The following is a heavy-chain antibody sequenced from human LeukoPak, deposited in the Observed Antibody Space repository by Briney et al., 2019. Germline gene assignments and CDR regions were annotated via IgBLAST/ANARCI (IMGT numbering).Heavy chain of an antibody. D-gene: IGHD3-22*01. CDR3: AKDLNTYRYDSRDLQH. J-gene: IGHJ1*01. V-gene: IGHV3-30*18. Sequence: GGSLRLSCAASGFIFNTYGMHWVRQGPGKGLEWVAVISYDGSNKWYADSVKGRFTISRDNSKNTLYLQMNSLGPEDTAVYFCAKDLNTYRYDSRDLQHWGQGILVTVSS. CDR1: GFIFNTYG. CDR2: ISYDGSNK.